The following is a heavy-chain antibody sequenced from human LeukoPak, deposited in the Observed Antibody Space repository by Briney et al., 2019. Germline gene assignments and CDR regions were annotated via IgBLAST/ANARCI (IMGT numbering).Heavy chain of an antibody. Sequence: KPSETLSLTCNVSGGSISDNDYSWDWIRQPPGKGLEWMGCIHYSGTTYSNPSLKSRISISVDTSKSQFSLKLRSVTAADKAVYYCARRYYFVSGSYCPFDFWGQGTLVTVSS. J-gene: IGHJ4*02. CDR1: GGSISDNDYS. CDR3: ARRYYFVSGSYCPFDF. CDR2: IHYSGTT. V-gene: IGHV4-39*01. D-gene: IGHD3-10*01.